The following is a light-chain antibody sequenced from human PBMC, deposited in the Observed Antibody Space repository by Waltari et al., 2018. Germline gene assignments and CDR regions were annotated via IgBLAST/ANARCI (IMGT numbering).Light chain of an antibody. V-gene: IGLV2-14*03. J-gene: IGLJ2*01. Sequence: QSALTQPASVSGSPGQSITISCSGTTNDIGTYDYVSRYQHHPGKAPKLIIYDVSHRPSGVSSRFSGPKSGNTASLTVSGLQAEDEADYYCSSYTSTSTLVVFGGGTKLTVL. CDR3: SSYTSTSTLVV. CDR2: DVS. CDR1: TNDIGTYDY.